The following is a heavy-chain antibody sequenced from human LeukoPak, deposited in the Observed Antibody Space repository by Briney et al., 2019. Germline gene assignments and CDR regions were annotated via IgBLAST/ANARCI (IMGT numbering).Heavy chain of an antibody. V-gene: IGHV4-31*03. CDR2: IYYSGNT. CDR3: ARDQGGSGSSHYYYYYGMDV. CDR1: GGSISSGDYY. D-gene: IGHD3-10*01. J-gene: IGHJ6*02. Sequence: PSETLSLTCTVSGGSISSGDYYWSWIRQHPGKGLEWIGNIYYSGNTYYNPSLKSRVTISVDTSKNQFSLKLSSVTAADTAVYYCARDQGGSGSSHYYYYYGMDVWGQGTTVTVSS.